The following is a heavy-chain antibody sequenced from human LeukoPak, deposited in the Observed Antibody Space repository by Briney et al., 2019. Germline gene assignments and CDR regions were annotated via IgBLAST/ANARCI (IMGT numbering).Heavy chain of an antibody. CDR3: AREVGYSGYDAVFSDY. D-gene: IGHD5-12*01. V-gene: IGHV1-2*04. Sequence: ASVKVSCKASGYTFTGYYMHWVRQAPGQGLEWMGWINPNSGGTNYAQKFQGWVTMTRDTSISTAYMELSRLRSDDTAVYYCAREVGYSGYDAVFSDYWGQGTLVTVSS. CDR1: GYTFTGYY. J-gene: IGHJ4*02. CDR2: INPNSGGT.